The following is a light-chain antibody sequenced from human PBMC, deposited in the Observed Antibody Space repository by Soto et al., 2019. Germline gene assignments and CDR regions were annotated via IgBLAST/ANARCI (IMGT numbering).Light chain of an antibody. CDR1: QGVGST. V-gene: IGKV3-15*01. CDR3: QHYKTWPPS. Sequence: ELVLTQSPATLSVSPGERATLSCRASQGVGSTLAWYQQAPGQAPRLLIYDASTRATGIPARFSGDGSGTEFTLTISSLQSDDIAVYYCQHYKTWPPSFGGGTRVEI. CDR2: DAS. J-gene: IGKJ4*01.